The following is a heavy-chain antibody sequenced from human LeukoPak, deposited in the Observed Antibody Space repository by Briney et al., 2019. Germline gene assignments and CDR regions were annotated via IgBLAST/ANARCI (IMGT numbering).Heavy chain of an antibody. CDR3: ARTLTVTTWYYFDY. V-gene: IGHV4-59*01. CDR2: IYYSGST. D-gene: IGHD4-11*01. CDR1: GGSISSYY. J-gene: IGHJ4*02. Sequence: PSETLSLTCTVSGGSISSYYWSWIRQPPGKGLEWIGYIYYSGSTNYNPSLKSRVTISVDTSKNQFSLKLSSVTAADTAVYYCARTLTVTTWYYFDYWGQGTLVTVSS.